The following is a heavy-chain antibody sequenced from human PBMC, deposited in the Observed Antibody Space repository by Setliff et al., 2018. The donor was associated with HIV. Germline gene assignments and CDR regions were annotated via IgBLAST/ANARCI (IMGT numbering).Heavy chain of an antibody. CDR1: GYSIRSGYY. CDR3: ARPNSSGWYPGAFDI. J-gene: IGHJ3*02. V-gene: IGHV4-38-2*01. Sequence: SETLSLTCAVSGYSIRSGYYWGWIRQPPGKGLEWIGSIYHSGSTYYNPSLKSRVTISVDTSKNQFSLKLSSVTAADTAVYYCARPNSSGWYPGAFDIWGQGTMVTVSS. D-gene: IGHD6-19*01. CDR2: IYHSGST.